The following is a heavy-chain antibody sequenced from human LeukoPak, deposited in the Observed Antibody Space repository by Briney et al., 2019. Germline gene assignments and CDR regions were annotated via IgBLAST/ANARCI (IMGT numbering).Heavy chain of an antibody. CDR2: MSYDGSNK. J-gene: IGHJ4*02. D-gene: IGHD3-10*01. CDR1: GFTFSNYA. Sequence: PGGSLRLSCVASGFTFSNYAMHWVRQAPGKGLEWVTIMSYDGSNKYYADSVKGRFTISRDNSKNTLYLQMNSLRAEDTAIYYCAKVTYGSGTYGAFDSWGQGTLVTVSS. CDR3: AKVTYGSGTYGAFDS. V-gene: IGHV3-30*04.